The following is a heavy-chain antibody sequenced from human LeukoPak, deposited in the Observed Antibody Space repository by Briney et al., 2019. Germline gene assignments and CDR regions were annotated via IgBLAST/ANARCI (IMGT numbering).Heavy chain of an antibody. CDR2: ISGSGGST. V-gene: IGHV3-23*01. Sequence: GGSLRLSCAASGFTFSSYAMSWVRQAPGKGLEWVSAISGSGGSTYYADSVKGQFTISRDNSKNTLYLQMNSLRAEDTAVYYCAKDRAFYYDSSGYYPDAFDIWGQGTMVTVSS. CDR3: AKDRAFYYDSSGYYPDAFDI. J-gene: IGHJ3*02. CDR1: GFTFSSYA. D-gene: IGHD3-22*01.